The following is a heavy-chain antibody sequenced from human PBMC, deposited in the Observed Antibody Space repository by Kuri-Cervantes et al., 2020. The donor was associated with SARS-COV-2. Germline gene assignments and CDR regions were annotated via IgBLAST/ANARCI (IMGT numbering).Heavy chain of an antibody. CDR1: GYTFTSYG. Sequence: ASVKVSCKASGYTFTSYGISWERQAPGQGLEWMGWISAYNGNTNYAQKLQGRVTMTTDTSTSTVYMELSSLRSEDTAVYYCARSAVVTAIDAFDIWGQGTMVTVSS. CDR3: ARSAVVTAIDAFDI. CDR2: ISAYNGNT. V-gene: IGHV1-18*04. D-gene: IGHD2-21*02. J-gene: IGHJ3*02.